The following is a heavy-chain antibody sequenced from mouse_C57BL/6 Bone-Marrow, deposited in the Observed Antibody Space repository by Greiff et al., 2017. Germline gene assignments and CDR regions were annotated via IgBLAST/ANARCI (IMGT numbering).Heavy chain of an antibody. D-gene: IGHD1-1*01. V-gene: IGHV1-18*01. Sequence: EVQLQQSGPELVKPGASVKIPCKASGYTFTDYNMDWVKQSHGKSLEWIGDINPNNGGTIYNQKFKGKATLTVDKSSSTAYMALRSLTSEDTAVYYCARKDRGRFYWYFDVWGTGTTVTVSS. J-gene: IGHJ1*03. CDR3: ARKDRGRFYWYFDV. CDR1: GYTFTDYN. CDR2: INPNNGGT.